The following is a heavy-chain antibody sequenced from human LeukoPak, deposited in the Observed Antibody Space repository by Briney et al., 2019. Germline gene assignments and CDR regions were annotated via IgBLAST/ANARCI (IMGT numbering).Heavy chain of an antibody. CDR3: ARGGGAYCGGDCYRNFDY. CDR2: IYRDGST. Sequence: PGGSLRPSCAASGVTVSSDYMSWVRQAPGKGLEWVSVIYRDGSTYYADSVKGRFTISRDTSENTLYAQMNSLTPEDTAVYYCARGGGAYCGGDCYRNFDYWGQGTLVTVSS. CDR1: GVTVSSDY. V-gene: IGHV3-66*02. D-gene: IGHD2-21*02. J-gene: IGHJ4*02.